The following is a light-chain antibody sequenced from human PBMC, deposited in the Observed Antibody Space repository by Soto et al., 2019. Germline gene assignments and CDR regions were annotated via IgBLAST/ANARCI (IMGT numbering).Light chain of an antibody. CDR2: GNS. CDR3: QSFDSGLRGDV. J-gene: IGLJ3*02. CDR1: SSNIGAGYV. Sequence: QSVLTQPPSVSGALGLRVTISCTGSSSNIGAGYVVHWYQHLPGTAPRLLIYGNSNRPSGVPDRFSGSKSGTSASLAITGLQTEDEADYYCQSFDSGLRGDVFGGGTHLTVL. V-gene: IGLV1-40*01.